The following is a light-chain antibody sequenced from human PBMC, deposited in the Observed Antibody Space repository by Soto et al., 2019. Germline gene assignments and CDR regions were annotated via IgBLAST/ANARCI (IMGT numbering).Light chain of an antibody. Sequence: EVLLTQSPGTLSLSPGERATLSCRASQSVNSSYLAWYKQKPGLAPRLLIYDTSSRATGIPDRFSGSGSGTDFTLTISRLEPEDFAVYFCQQYRNSPYTFGQGTKLEIK. CDR1: QSVNSSY. CDR2: DTS. V-gene: IGKV3-20*01. CDR3: QQYRNSPYT. J-gene: IGKJ2*01.